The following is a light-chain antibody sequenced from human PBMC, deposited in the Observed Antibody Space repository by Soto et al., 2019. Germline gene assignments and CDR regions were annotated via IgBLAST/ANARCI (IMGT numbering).Light chain of an antibody. CDR3: AAWDSSLNAHVL. CDR2: SNN. CDR1: SSNIGSNP. Sequence: QSVLTQPPSASGTPGQRVTISCSGSSSNIGSNPVNWYQQLPGTAPKLLIYSNNQRPSGVPDRFSGSKSGTSASLAISALQSQDEADYYCAAWDSSLNAHVLFGGGTKVTVL. V-gene: IGLV1-44*01. J-gene: IGLJ2*01.